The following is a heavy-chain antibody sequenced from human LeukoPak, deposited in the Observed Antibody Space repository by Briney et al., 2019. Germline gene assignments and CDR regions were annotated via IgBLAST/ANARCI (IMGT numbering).Heavy chain of an antibody. V-gene: IGHV1-24*01. CDR2: FDPEDGET. D-gene: IGHD3-22*01. CDR3: ATPAAYYYDSSGYYLFDY. Sequence: GASVKVSCKVSGYTLTELSMHWVRQAPGKGLEWMGGFDPEDGETIYAQKFQGRVTITADESTSTAYMELSSLRSEDTAVYYCATPAAYYYDSSGYYLFDYWGQGTLVTVSS. J-gene: IGHJ4*02. CDR1: GYTLTELS.